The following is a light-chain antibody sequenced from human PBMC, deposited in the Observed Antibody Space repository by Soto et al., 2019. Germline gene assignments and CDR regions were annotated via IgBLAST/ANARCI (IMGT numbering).Light chain of an antibody. CDR3: QQTYRAPPWT. CDR1: QSVRSY. J-gene: IGKJ1*01. V-gene: IGKV1-39*01. Sequence: DFKMTQSPASRSPSVGDTITITCRASQSVRSYLNWYQQKPGKAXDLLIYTTTSLQSEVPSRFSGTGSETHFTLTITSLQTEDFANYVCQQTYRAPPWTFGPGTKVDIK. CDR2: TTT.